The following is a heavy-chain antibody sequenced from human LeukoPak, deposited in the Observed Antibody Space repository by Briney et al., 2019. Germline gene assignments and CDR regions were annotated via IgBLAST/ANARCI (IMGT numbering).Heavy chain of an antibody. D-gene: IGHD2-2*01. V-gene: IGHV4-34*01. CDR2: INHSGST. CDR3: ARGSGGIVVVPAAKYPSGFDP. CDR1: GFTFSSYW. Sequence: GSLRLSCAASGFTFSSYWMSWVRQAPGKGLEWIGEINHSGSTNYNPSLKSRVTISVDTSKNQFSLKLSSVTAADTAVYYCARGSGGIVVVPAAKYPSGFDPWGQGTLVTVSS. J-gene: IGHJ5*02.